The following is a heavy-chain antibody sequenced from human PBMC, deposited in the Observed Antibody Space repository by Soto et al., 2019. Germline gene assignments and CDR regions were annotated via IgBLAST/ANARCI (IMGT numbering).Heavy chain of an antibody. J-gene: IGHJ3*02. V-gene: IGHV3-53*05. CDR2: IYSGGST. D-gene: IGHD2-2*01. CDR3: ARIPAGQDDAFDI. CDR1: GFTVSSNY. Sequence: PGGSLRLSCAASGFTVSSNYMSWVRQAPGKGLEWVSVIYSGGSTYYADSVKGRFTISRDNSKNTLYLQMNSLRSEDTAVYYCARIPAGQDDAFDIWGQGTMVTVSS.